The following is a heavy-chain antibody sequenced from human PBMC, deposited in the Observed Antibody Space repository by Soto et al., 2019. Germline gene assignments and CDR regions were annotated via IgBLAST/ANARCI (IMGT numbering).Heavy chain of an antibody. Sequence: QVQLVQSGAEVKRPGSSVKVSCKASGDTFNFYSINWVRQAPGLGLEWMGRVNPIVSMSNYAQKFQGRVTMTADKSTSTDRMGLSSLRSEDTAIYYCASRYGAGYRAFDYWGQGALVTVSS. V-gene: IGHV1-69*02. CDR2: VNPIVSMS. CDR3: ASRYGAGYRAFDY. D-gene: IGHD3-10*01. CDR1: GDTFNFYS. J-gene: IGHJ4*02.